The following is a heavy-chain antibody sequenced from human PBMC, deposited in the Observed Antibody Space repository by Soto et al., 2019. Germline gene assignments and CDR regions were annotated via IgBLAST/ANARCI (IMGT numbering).Heavy chain of an antibody. CDR3: ATLGAVEITGTTNNWFDP. CDR1: GPTLTELS. J-gene: IGHJ5*02. Sequence: ASVKVSCKVSGPTLTELSMHWVRQAPGKGLEWMGGFDPEDGETIYAQKFQGRVTMTEDTSTDTAYMELSSLRSEDTAVYYCATLGAVEITGTTNNWFDPWGQGTLVTVSS. D-gene: IGHD1-7*01. V-gene: IGHV1-24*01. CDR2: FDPEDGET.